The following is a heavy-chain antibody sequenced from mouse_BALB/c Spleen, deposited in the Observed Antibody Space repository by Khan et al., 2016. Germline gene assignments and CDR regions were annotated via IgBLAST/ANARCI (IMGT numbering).Heavy chain of an antibody. CDR1: GFSLTSYG. J-gene: IGHJ4*01. V-gene: IGHV2-6*02. CDR2: IWSDGST. CDR3: ARRDDGGGAMDY. Sequence: QVQLKESGPGLVAPSQSLSITCTVSGFSLTSYGVHWVRQPPGKGLEWLVVIWSDGSTTYNSALKSRLSISKDNYKSQVFLKMNSLQTDDTAMYXCARRDDGGGAMDYWGQGTSVTVSS. D-gene: IGHD2-3*01.